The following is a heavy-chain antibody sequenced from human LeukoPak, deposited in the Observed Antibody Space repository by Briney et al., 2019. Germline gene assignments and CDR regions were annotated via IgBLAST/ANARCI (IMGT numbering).Heavy chain of an antibody. CDR3: AVEGYCSGGSCYTNWFDP. Sequence: GGSLRLSCAASGFTFSSYSMNWVRQAPGKGLEWVSYISSSGSTAYYADSVKGRITISRDNARNSRYLQMNSLRDEDTAVCYCAVEGYCSGGSCYTNWFDPWGLGTLVTVSS. J-gene: IGHJ5*02. CDR1: GFTFSSYS. CDR2: ISSSGSTA. V-gene: IGHV3-48*02. D-gene: IGHD2-15*01.